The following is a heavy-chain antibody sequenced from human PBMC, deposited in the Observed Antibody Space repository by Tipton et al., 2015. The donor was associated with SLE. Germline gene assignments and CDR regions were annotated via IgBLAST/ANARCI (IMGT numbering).Heavy chain of an antibody. Sequence: SLRLSCAASGFTFKSYGMSWVRQAPGKGLEWVATIYSADRRYHADSVKGRFTISKDDSRETLSLHMTSLRADDTAIYYCARLGGIRFPFWGQGSPVSVSS. CDR1: GFTFKSYG. D-gene: IGHD3-16*01. CDR3: ARLGGIRFPF. CDR2: IYSADRR. V-gene: IGHV3-23*03. J-gene: IGHJ4*02.